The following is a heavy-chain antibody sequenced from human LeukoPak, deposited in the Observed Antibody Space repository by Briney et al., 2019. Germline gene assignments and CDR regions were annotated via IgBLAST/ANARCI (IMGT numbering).Heavy chain of an antibody. V-gene: IGHV3-23*01. Sequence: PGGSLRLSCAASGFTFSSYAMSWVRQAPGKGLEWVSAISGSGGSTYYADSVKGRFTISRDNAKNSLYLQMNSLRAEDTAVYYCARASGYCSGGSCRNDAFDIWGQGTMVTVSS. CDR2: ISGSGGST. CDR3: ARASGYCSGGSCRNDAFDI. D-gene: IGHD2-15*01. J-gene: IGHJ3*02. CDR1: GFTFSSYA.